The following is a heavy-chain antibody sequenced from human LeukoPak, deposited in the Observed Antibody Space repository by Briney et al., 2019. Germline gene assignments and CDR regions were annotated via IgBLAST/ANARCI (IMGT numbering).Heavy chain of an antibody. CDR1: GHTFTTYD. CDR2: MNPNTGNT. J-gene: IGHJ4*02. CDR3: ARGPRNWGMDY. V-gene: IGHV1-8*01. D-gene: IGHD7-27*01. Sequence: ASVTVSFKASGHTFTTYDINWVRQATGQGLEWMGWMNPNTGNTGYAQKFQGRVSLTRNTSISTAYMELSSLRSEDTAVYYCARGPRNWGMDYWGQGTLVTVSS.